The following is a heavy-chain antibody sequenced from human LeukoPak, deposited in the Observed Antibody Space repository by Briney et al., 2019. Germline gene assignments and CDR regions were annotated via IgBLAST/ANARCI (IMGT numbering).Heavy chain of an antibody. Sequence: GGSLRLSCAASGFTLSTYSMNWARQAPGKGLEWISYISSSSSIIYYADSVKGRFTISRDNAQQSLYLQMNSLRDEDTAVYYCARGRGAAAGTRIFDYWGQGTLVTVSS. J-gene: IGHJ4*02. V-gene: IGHV3-48*02. CDR3: ARGRGAAAGTRIFDY. D-gene: IGHD6-13*01. CDR1: GFTLSTYS. CDR2: ISSSSSII.